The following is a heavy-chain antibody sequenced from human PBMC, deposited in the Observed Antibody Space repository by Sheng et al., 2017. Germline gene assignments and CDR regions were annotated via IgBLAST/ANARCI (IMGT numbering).Heavy chain of an antibody. D-gene: IGHD3-10*01. V-gene: IGHV3-30*02. CDR1: GFTFSSYG. J-gene: IGHJ4*02. CDR3: AKDRGPYGSGSYYSFGY. CDR2: IRYDGSNK. Sequence: QVQLVESGGGVVQPGGSLRLSCAASGFTFSSYGMHWVRQAPGKGLEWVAFIRYDGSNKYYADSVKGRFTISRDNSKNTLYLQMNSLRAEDTAVYYCAKDRGPYGSGSYYSFGYWGQGTLVTVSS.